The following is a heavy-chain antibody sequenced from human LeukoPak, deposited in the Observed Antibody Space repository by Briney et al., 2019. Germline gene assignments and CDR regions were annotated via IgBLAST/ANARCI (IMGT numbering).Heavy chain of an antibody. D-gene: IGHD5-12*01. Sequence: GGSLRLSCAASGFTFSDYYISWIRQAPGKGLEWISYISSSGRTVDQADSVRGRITISRDNAKNSVYLQMNSLRADGTAVYYCARGGGYDSFDYWGQGTQVTVSS. J-gene: IGHJ4*02. CDR1: GFTFSDYY. CDR3: ARGGGYDSFDY. V-gene: IGHV3-11*01. CDR2: ISSSGRTV.